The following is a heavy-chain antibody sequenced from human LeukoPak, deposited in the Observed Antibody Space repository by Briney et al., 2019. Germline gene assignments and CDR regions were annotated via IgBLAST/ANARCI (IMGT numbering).Heavy chain of an antibody. Sequence: ASVKVSCKASGYTFSSYGISWMRQAPGQGLEWMGWISVYNGNTNYAQTLQDRVTMTIDTSTSTAYMELRSLTSDDTAVYYCGRGTYYDYWGQGTLVTVSS. CDR2: ISVYNGNT. V-gene: IGHV1-18*04. CDR1: GYTFSSYG. D-gene: IGHD1-26*01. CDR3: GRGTYYDY. J-gene: IGHJ4*02.